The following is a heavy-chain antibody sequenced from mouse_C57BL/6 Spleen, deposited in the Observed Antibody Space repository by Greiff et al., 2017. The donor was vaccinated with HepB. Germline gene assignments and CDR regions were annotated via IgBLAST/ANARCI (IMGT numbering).Heavy chain of an antibody. CDR2: IDPSDSET. CDR1: GYTFTSYW. D-gene: IGHD4-1*01. J-gene: IGHJ1*03. Sequence: VQLQQPGAELVRPGSSVKLSCKASGYTFTSYWMHWVKQRPIQGLEWIGNIDPSDSETHYNQKFKDKATLTVDKSSSTAYMQLSSLTSEDSAVYYCARSRLGRYFDVWGTGTTVTVSS. V-gene: IGHV1-52*01. CDR3: ARSRLGRYFDV.